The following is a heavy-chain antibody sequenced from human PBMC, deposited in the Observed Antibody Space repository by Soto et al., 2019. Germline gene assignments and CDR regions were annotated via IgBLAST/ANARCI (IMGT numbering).Heavy chain of an antibody. D-gene: IGHD6-19*01. Sequence: EVQLVESGGGLVKPGGSLTLSCAASGFTFSNYTMNWVRQAPGKGLEWVSSINRSSRNIYYADSVKGRFTISRDNAKNALYLHMNSLRAGDTAVYYCARDLKVAGTNSFYYYGMDVWGQGTTVTVSS. CDR1: GFTFSNYT. CDR3: ARDLKVAGTNSFYYYGMDV. V-gene: IGHV3-21*01. J-gene: IGHJ6*02. CDR2: INRSSRNI.